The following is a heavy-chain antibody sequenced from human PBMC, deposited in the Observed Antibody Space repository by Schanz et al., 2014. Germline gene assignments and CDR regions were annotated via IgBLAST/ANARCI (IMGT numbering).Heavy chain of an antibody. V-gene: IGHV1-18*01. Sequence: QVQLVQSGAEVKKPGASVRVSCKASGYTFTSYGITWVRQAPGQGLEWMGWISVYHGHTNYAEKVHGRVTMTTDTSTSTAYMELRRLISDDAAVYYCVRDAGWAFGDYHGMDVWGQGTSVTVSS. CDR1: GYTFTSYG. CDR2: ISVYHGHT. CDR3: VRDAGWAFGDYHGMDV. D-gene: IGHD3-10*01. J-gene: IGHJ6*02.